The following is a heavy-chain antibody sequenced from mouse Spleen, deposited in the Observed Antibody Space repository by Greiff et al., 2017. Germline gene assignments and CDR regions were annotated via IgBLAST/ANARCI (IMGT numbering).Heavy chain of an antibody. CDR3: ARYYGSREGYFDV. J-gene: IGHJ1*01. V-gene: IGHV1-69*02. D-gene: IGHD1-1*01. CDR2: IDPSDSYT. CDR1: GYTFTSYW. Sequence: VQLQQSGAELVKPGASVKLSCKASGYTFTSYWMHWVKQRPGQGLEWIGEIDPSDSYTNYNQKFKGKATLTVDKSSSTAYMQLSSLTSEDSAVYYCARYYGSREGYFDVWGAGTTVTVSS.